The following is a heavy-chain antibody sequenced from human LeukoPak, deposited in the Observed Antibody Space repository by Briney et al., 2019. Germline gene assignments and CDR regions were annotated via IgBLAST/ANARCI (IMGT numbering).Heavy chain of an antibody. CDR2: IIPIFGTA. J-gene: IGHJ6*02. CDR1: GGTFSSYA. Sequence: GASVKVSCKASGGTFSSYAISWVRQAPGQGLEWMGGIIPIFGTANYAQKFQGRVTITADESTSTAYMELSSLRSEDTAVYYCARTTFYDFWSGNEPPYYYGMDVWGQGTTVTVSS. CDR3: ARTTFYDFWSGNEPPYYYGMDV. D-gene: IGHD3-3*01. V-gene: IGHV1-69*01.